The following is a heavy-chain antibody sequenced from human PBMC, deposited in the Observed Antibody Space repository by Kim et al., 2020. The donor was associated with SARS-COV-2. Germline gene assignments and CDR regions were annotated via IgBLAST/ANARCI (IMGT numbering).Heavy chain of an antibody. Sequence: SETLSLTCAVYGGSFSGYYWIWIRQPPGKGLEWIGEINHSGSTNYNPSLKSRVTISVDTSKNQFSLKLSSVTAADTAVYYCASIAAAGRWEVDYWGQGTLVTVSS. CDR3: ASIAAAGRWEVDY. V-gene: IGHV4-34*01. CDR2: INHSGST. D-gene: IGHD6-13*01. J-gene: IGHJ4*02. CDR1: GGSFSGYY.